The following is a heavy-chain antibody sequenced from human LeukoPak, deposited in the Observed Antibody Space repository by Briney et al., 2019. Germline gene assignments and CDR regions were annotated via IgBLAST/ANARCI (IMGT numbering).Heavy chain of an antibody. V-gene: IGHV4-34*01. D-gene: IGHD4-17*01. Sequence: PSETLSHTCAVYGGSFSGYYWSWIRQPPGKGLEWIGEINHSGSTNYNPSLKSRVTISVDTSKNQFSLKLSSVTAADTAVYYCARVRATVYPKPFSYYYYGMDVWGQGATVTVSS. CDR1: GGSFSGYY. CDR2: INHSGST. CDR3: ARVRATVYPKPFSYYYYGMDV. J-gene: IGHJ6*02.